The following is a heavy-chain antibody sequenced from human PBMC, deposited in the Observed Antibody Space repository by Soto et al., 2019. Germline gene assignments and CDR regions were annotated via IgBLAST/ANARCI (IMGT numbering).Heavy chain of an antibody. Sequence: ASVKVSCKASGYTFTSYGISWVRQAPGQGLEWMGWISAYNGNTNYAQKLQGRVTMTTDTSTSTAYMELRSLRSDDTAVYYCARDYNYYDSSGYNNFDYWGQGTLVTVS. D-gene: IGHD3-22*01. CDR1: GYTFTSYG. CDR2: ISAYNGNT. CDR3: ARDYNYYDSSGYNNFDY. J-gene: IGHJ4*02. V-gene: IGHV1-18*01.